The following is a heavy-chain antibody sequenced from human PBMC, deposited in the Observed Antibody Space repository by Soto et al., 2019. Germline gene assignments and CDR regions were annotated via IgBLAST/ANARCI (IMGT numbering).Heavy chain of an antibody. J-gene: IGHJ3*02. V-gene: IGHV3-13*01. CDR1: GFTFSSYD. Sequence: GGSLRLSCAASGFTFSSYDMHWVRQATGKGLEWVSAIGTAGDTYYPGSVKGRFTISRENAKNSLYLQMNSLRAGDTAVYYCARESSMVRGVTAFDIWGQGTMVTVSS. CDR2: IGTAGDT. D-gene: IGHD3-10*01. CDR3: ARESSMVRGVTAFDI.